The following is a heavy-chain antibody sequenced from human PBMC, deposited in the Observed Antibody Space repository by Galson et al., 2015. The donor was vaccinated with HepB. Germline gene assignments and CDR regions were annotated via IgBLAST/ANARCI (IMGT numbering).Heavy chain of an antibody. V-gene: IGHV1-3*01. D-gene: IGHD5-24*01. CDR3: ARGGQWPQFYYFDY. Sequence: SVKVSCKASGYSFTIYTIHWVRQAPGHRLEWMGWVNVDNGNTRYSQKFQDRVTLTRDASATTAYMELSSLEFEDTAIYYCARGGQWPQFYYFDYWGQGTLVTVSS. CDR1: GYSFTIYT. CDR2: VNVDNGNT. J-gene: IGHJ4*02.